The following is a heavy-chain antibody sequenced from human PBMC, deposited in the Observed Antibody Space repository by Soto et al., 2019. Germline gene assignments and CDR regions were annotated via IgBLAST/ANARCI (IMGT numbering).Heavy chain of an antibody. J-gene: IGHJ6*02. CDR1: GYTFTSYA. D-gene: IGHD1-26*01. CDR2: INADNGNT. CDR3: ARDFTYRGSYYEEDYYYYGMDV. V-gene: IGHV1-3*01. Sequence: ASVKVSCKASGYTFTSYAMHWLRQAPGQRLEWMGWINADNGNTKYSQKFQGRVTITTDTSTSKAYMELWSLRSDDTAVDYCARDFTYRGSYYEEDYYYYGMDVWGQGTTVTVSS.